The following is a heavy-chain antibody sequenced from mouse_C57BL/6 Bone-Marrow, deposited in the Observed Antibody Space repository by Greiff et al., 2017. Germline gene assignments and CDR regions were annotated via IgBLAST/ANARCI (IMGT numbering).Heavy chain of an antibody. D-gene: IGHD2-4*01. CDR3: ASPIYYDYPGTFAY. J-gene: IGHJ3*01. CDR2: IDPSDSYT. Sequence: QVQLQQPGAELVRPGTSVKLSCKASGYTFTSYWMHWVKQRPGQGLEWIGVIDPSDSYTNYNQKFKGKATLTVDTSSSTAYMQLSSLTSEDSAVYSCASPIYYDYPGTFAYWGQGTLVTVSA. V-gene: IGHV1-59*01. CDR1: GYTFTSYW.